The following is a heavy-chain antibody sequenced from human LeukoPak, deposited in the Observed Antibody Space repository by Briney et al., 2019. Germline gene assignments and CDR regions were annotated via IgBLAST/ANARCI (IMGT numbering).Heavy chain of an antibody. V-gene: IGHV4-39*01. CDR2: INHSGST. CDR1: GGSISSSSYY. J-gene: IGHJ4*02. Sequence: LETLSLTCTVSGGSISSSSYYWSWIRQPPGKGLEWIGEINHSGSTNYNPSLKSRVTISVDTSKNQFSLKLSSVTAADTAVYYCARQVLGIAAAEYYFDYWGQGTLVTVSS. CDR3: ARQVLGIAAAEYYFDY. D-gene: IGHD6-25*01.